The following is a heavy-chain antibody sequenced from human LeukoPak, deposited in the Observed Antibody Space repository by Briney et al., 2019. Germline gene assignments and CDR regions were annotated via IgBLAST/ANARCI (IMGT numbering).Heavy chain of an antibody. Sequence: ASVTVSCKASGGTFISYTISWVRQAPGQGLXXXXXXXXXLGIANYEQKFQGRVTITADKSTGTAYMELSSLRSEDTAVYYCARDKDAIAARQRGAGWFDPWGQGTLVTVSS. D-gene: IGHD6-6*01. J-gene: IGHJ5*02. CDR2: XXXXLGIA. V-gene: IGHV1-69*04. CDR3: ARDKDAIAARQRGAGWFDP. CDR1: GGTFISYT.